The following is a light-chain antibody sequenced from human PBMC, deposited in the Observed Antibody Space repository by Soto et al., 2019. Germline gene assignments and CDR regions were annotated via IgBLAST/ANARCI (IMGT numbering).Light chain of an antibody. Sequence: QSALTQPPSASGSPGQSVTISCTGTKNDIGVYDFVSWYQHHPGKAPRLIIYEVVQRPSGVPDRFSGSKSGNTASLTVSGLQAADEAHYFCKSYAANDNVVFGGGTKVTVL. J-gene: IGLJ2*01. V-gene: IGLV2-8*01. CDR2: EVV. CDR1: KNDIGVYDF. CDR3: KSYAANDNVV.